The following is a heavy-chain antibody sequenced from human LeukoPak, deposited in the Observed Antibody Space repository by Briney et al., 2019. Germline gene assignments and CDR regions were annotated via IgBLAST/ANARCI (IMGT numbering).Heavy chain of an antibody. Sequence: GGSLRLSCAASGFTFSNAWMSWVRQAPGKGLEWVGRIKTKTDGGTTDYAAPVEGRFTISRDDSKNMVYLQMNSLKTEETAVYYCTREDYNDYEAFDCWGQGTLVTV. CDR2: IKTKTDGGTT. V-gene: IGHV3-15*01. CDR1: GFTFSNAW. D-gene: IGHD4-11*01. J-gene: IGHJ4*02. CDR3: TREDYNDYEAFDC.